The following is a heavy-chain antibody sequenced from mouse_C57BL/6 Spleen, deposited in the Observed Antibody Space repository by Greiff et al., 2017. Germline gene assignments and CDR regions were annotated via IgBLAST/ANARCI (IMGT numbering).Heavy chain of an antibody. Sequence: EVKLVESGGGLVQPGGSMKLSCVASGFTFSNYWMNWVRQSPEKGLEWVAQIRLKADNSATHYAVSVKGRITISRDDSKSSVYLQKNNLRDEDTGIYYCTESSGYGPDWGQGTLVTVSA. V-gene: IGHV6-3*01. J-gene: IGHJ3*01. D-gene: IGHD3-2*02. CDR2: IRLKADNSAT. CDR1: GFTFSNYW. CDR3: TESSGYGPD.